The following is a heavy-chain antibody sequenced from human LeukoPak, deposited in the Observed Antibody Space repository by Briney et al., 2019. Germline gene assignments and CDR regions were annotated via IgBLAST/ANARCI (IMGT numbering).Heavy chain of an antibody. V-gene: IGHV3-21*01. CDR2: ISSSSSYI. CDR3: ARAGDYYDSSGYYYYFDY. D-gene: IGHD3-22*01. J-gene: IGHJ4*02. CDR1: GFTFSSYS. Sequence: GGSLRLSCAASGFTFSSYSMNWVRQAPGEGLGWVSSISSSSSYIYYADSVKGRFTISRDNAKNSLYLQMNSLRAEDTAVYYCARAGDYYDSSGYYYYFDYWGQGTLVTVSS.